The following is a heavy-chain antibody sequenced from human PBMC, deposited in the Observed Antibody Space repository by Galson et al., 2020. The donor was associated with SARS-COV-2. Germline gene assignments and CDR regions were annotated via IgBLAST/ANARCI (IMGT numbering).Heavy chain of an antibody. CDR1: GSTFTGYY. CDR3: AREPTRPVDVVVTRGFYYCGMDV. CDR2: INPNSGGT. Sequence: ASVKVSCKASGSTFTGYYMHWVRQAPGQGLEWMGWINPNSGGTNYAQKFQGRVTMTRDTSISTAYMELSRLRSDDTAVYYCAREPTRPVDVVVTRGFYYCGMDVWSQGTTVTVS. D-gene: IGHD2-15*01. J-gene: IGHJ6*02. V-gene: IGHV1-2*02.